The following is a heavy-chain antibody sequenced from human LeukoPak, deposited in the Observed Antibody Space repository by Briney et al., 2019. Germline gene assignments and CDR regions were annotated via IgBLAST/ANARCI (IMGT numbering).Heavy chain of an antibody. V-gene: IGHV3-21*01. CDR2: ISSSSSYI. CDR1: GFTFSSYS. Sequence: GGSLRLSCAASGFTFSSYSMNWVRQAPGKGLEGVSSISSSSSYIYYADSVKGRFTISRDNAKNSLYLQMNSLRAEDTAVYYCARVGGTMIVVVGFDYWGQGTLVTVSS. J-gene: IGHJ4*02. D-gene: IGHD3-22*01. CDR3: ARVGGTMIVVVGFDY.